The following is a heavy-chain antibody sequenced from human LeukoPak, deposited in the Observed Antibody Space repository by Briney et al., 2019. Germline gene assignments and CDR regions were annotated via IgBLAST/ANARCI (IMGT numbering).Heavy chain of an antibody. J-gene: IGHJ3*02. CDR3: ARVGGSPTLDAFDI. CDR1: GFTFSSYS. Sequence: GGSLRLSCAASGFTFSSYSINWVRQAPGKGLEWVSSISSSSSYIYYADSVKGRFTISRDNAKNSLYLQMNSLRAEDTAVYYCARVGGSPTLDAFDIWGRGTMVTVSS. D-gene: IGHD3-16*01. V-gene: IGHV3-21*01. CDR2: ISSSSSYI.